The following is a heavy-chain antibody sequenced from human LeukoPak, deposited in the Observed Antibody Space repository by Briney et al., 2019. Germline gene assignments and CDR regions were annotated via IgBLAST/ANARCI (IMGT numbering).Heavy chain of an antibody. CDR1: GYTFTSYY. CDR2: FNPGGGST. Sequence: ASVKVSCKASGYTFTSYYIHWVRQAPGQGLEWMGIFNPGGGSTSYAQKLQGRITMTSDTTTSTGYMELSSLRSEDTAVYYCARGSFSADAPLVLDYFHHWGQGTLVTVSS. D-gene: IGHD5-18*01. V-gene: IGHV1-46*01. CDR3: ARGSFSADAPLVLDYFHH. J-gene: IGHJ1*01.